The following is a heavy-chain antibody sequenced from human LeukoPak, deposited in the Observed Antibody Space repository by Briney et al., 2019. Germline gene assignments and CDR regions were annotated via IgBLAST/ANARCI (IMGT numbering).Heavy chain of an antibody. Sequence: SVKVSCKASGGTFSSYAISWVRQAPGQGLKWMGVIIPIFGTANYAQKFQGRVTITADESTSTAYMELSSLRSEDTAVYYCARGVRYYDSSDAFDIWGQGTMVTVSS. CDR3: ARGVRYYDSSDAFDI. V-gene: IGHV1-69*13. CDR2: IIPIFGTA. J-gene: IGHJ3*02. D-gene: IGHD3-22*01. CDR1: GGTFSSYA.